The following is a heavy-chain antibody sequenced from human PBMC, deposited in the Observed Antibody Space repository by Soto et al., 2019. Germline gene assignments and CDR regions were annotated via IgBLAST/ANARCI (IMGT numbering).Heavy chain of an antibody. J-gene: IGHJ1*01. Sequence: GASVKVSCKASGYTFSNYGVSWVRQAPGQGLEWMGWISAHNGNTKSAQKLQGRVTMTRDTSTSTVYMELSSLRSEDTAVYYCARVSVVYSSGWYTLPPSQYFQHWGQGTLVTVSS. CDR2: ISAHNGNT. CDR1: GYTFSNYG. D-gene: IGHD6-19*01. V-gene: IGHV1-18*01. CDR3: ARVSVVYSSGWYTLPPSQYFQH.